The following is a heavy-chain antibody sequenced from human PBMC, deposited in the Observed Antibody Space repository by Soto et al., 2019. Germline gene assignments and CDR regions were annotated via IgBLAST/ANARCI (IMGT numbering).Heavy chain of an antibody. J-gene: IGHJ6*03. CDR1: GDSIGSDTYY. D-gene: IGHD2-2*01. CDR2: VYYSGST. CDR3: SRLHCSSTSCYSYYYYYTDV. Sequence: SETLSLTCTVSGDSIGSDTYYWGWIRQPPGKGLEWIASVYYSGSTYYNTSLKSRVTISADTSKDQFSLKLTSVTAADTAVYYFSRLHCSSTSCYSYYYYYTDVWGKGTTVTVSS. V-gene: IGHV4-39*01.